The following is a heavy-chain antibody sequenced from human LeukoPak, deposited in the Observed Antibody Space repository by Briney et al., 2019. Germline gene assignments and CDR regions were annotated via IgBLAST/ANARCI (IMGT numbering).Heavy chain of an antibody. CDR1: GFTFDDYA. V-gene: IGHV3-9*01. Sequence: SLRLSCAASGFTFDDYAMHWVRQAPGRGLEWVSGISWNSGSIGYADSVKGRFTISRDNAKNSLYLQMNSLRAEDTAVYYCARESEYGSGSFFDYWGQGTLVTVSS. CDR3: ARESEYGSGSFFDY. CDR2: ISWNSGSI. J-gene: IGHJ4*02. D-gene: IGHD3-10*01.